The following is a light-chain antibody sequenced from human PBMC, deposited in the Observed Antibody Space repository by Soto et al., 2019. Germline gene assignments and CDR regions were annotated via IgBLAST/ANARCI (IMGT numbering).Light chain of an antibody. CDR3: QQYEDLPLT. J-gene: IGKJ4*01. CDR2: DAS. Sequence: DIPLTQSPSSLSASVGDRVTITCQASQDINNYLNWYQQKPGKAPKLLIFDASSVETGVPSRFSGSGPGTHFTFTISSLEPEDIATYHCQQYEDLPLTFGGGTRVELK. V-gene: IGKV1-33*01. CDR1: QDINNY.